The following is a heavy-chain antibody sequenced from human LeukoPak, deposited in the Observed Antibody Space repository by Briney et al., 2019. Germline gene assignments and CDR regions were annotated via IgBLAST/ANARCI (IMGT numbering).Heavy chain of an antibody. D-gene: IGHD6-13*01. CDR3: ARFGYSTSWANFDY. J-gene: IGHJ4*02. V-gene: IGHV3-30*02. Sequence: PGGPLRLPCAASGFTFRNYGMHWVRQAPGKGLEWVASIRTDGGEKYHADSVQGRFSISRDNSKNTLYLQMDSLRAEDTALYYCARFGYSTSWANFDYWGQGTLVTVSS. CDR1: GFTFRNYG. CDR2: IRTDGGEK.